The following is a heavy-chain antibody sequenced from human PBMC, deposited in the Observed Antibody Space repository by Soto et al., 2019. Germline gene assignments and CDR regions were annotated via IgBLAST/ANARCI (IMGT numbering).Heavy chain of an antibody. CDR1: GGSISSGGYY. CDR2: IYYSGST. CDR3: ARRGYSYGYDRYFDY. D-gene: IGHD5-18*01. J-gene: IGHJ4*02. Sequence: SETLSLTCTVSGGSISSGGYYWSRIRQHPGKGLEWIGYIYYSGSTYYNPSLKSRVTISVDTSKNQFSLKLSSVTAADTAVYYCARRGYSYGYDRYFDYWGQGTLVTVSS. V-gene: IGHV4-31*03.